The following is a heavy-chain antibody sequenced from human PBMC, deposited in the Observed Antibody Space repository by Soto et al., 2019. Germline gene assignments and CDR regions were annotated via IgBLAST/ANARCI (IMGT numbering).Heavy chain of an antibody. V-gene: IGHV4-59*01. D-gene: IGHD6-13*01. Sequence: SETLSLTCTVSGGSISSYYWNWIRQPPGKGLEWIGYIYYSGSTNYNPSLKSRVTISVDTSKNQFSLKLSSVTAANTAVYYCARVRKYSSSPIYYFDYWGQGTLVTVSS. J-gene: IGHJ4*02. CDR3: ARVRKYSSSPIYYFDY. CDR1: GGSISSYY. CDR2: IYYSGST.